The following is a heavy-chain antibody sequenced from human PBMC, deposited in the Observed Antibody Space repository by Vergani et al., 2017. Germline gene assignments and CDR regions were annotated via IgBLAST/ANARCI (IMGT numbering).Heavy chain of an antibody. Sequence: VQLVESGGGLVKPGGSLRLSCAASGFTFSNAWMSWIRQPPGKGLEWIGEINHSGSTNYNPSLKSRVTISVDTSKNQFSLKLSSVTAADTAVYYCARSSPVVPAAIPRLRWFDPWGQGTLVTVSS. CDR1: GFTFSNAW. J-gene: IGHJ5*02. D-gene: IGHD2-2*02. CDR2: INHSGST. V-gene: IGHV4-34*01. CDR3: ARSSPVVPAAIPRLRWFDP.